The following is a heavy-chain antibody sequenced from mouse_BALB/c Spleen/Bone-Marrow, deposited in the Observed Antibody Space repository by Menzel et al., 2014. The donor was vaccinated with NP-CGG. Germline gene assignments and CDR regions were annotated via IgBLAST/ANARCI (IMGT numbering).Heavy chain of an antibody. CDR1: GFSLTSYG. V-gene: IGHV2-5*01. Sequence: QVQLKQSGPGLVQPSQRLSITCTVSGFSLTSYGVHWVRQSPGKGLEWLGVIWRGGSTDYNAAFMSRLSITKDNSKSQVFFKMNSLQTDDTAIYYCATDYYGYDDGFAYWGQGTLVTVSA. CDR3: ATDYYGYDDGFAY. J-gene: IGHJ3*01. D-gene: IGHD2-2*01. CDR2: IWRGGST.